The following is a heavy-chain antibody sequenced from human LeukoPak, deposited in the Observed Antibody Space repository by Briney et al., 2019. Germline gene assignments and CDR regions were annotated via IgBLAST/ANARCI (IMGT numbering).Heavy chain of an antibody. CDR1: GFTFSNYW. Sequence: GGSLRLSCAASGFTFSNYWMHWVRQAPGKGLVWVSRIDSDGSSTTYADSVKGRFTISRENAKNSLSLQMNSLRAEDTAVYYCAVAYYYGSGDSLDVWGQGTKVTVSS. CDR2: IDSDGSST. CDR3: AVAYYYGSGDSLDV. J-gene: IGHJ3*01. D-gene: IGHD3-10*01. V-gene: IGHV3-74*01.